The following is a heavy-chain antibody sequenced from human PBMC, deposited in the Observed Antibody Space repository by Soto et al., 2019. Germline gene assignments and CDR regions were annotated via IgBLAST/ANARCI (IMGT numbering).Heavy chain of an antibody. CDR3: ARHIAVPRTRGFAF. D-gene: IGHD6-19*01. CDR2: IYHTGTT. V-gene: IGHV4-4*02. Sequence: QVQLQESGPGLVKPSGTLSLTCAVSGGSISDNWWSWVRQPPGKGLEWIGEIYHTGTTHYNPSLWSRVTISIDTSKNQCSLKLSSVTAADTAVYYCARHIAVPRTRGFAFWGQGTLVTVSS. CDR1: GGSISDNW. J-gene: IGHJ4*02.